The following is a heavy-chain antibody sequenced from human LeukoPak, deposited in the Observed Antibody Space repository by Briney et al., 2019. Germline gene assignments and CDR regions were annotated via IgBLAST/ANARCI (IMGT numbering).Heavy chain of an antibody. J-gene: IGHJ4*02. Sequence: ASVKVSCKASGYTFTSYDINWVRQATGQGLEWMGWMNPNSGNTGYAQKFQGRVTITRNTSISTAYMELSTLRSEDTAVYYCARGLRYSSSFPYWGQGTLVTVSS. D-gene: IGHD6-6*01. CDR2: MNPNSGNT. CDR1: GYTFTSYD. CDR3: ARGLRYSSSFPY. V-gene: IGHV1-8*03.